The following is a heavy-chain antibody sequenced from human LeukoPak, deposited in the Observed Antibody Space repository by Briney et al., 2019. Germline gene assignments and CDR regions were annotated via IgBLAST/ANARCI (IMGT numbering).Heavy chain of an antibody. V-gene: IGHV3-74*01. CDR1: GFSFRSFW. D-gene: IGHD6-13*01. Sequence: GSLRLSCAASGFSFRSFWMYWVRQAPGEGLVWVSRIDNDGSVTTYTDSVKGRFTVSRDNAKNGVSLQMNSLRAEDTAMYYCARGSGWGRYSSSWHASYYYYYYMDVWGKGTTVTVSS. CDR3: ARGSGWGRYSSSWHASYYYYYYMDV. CDR2: IDNDGSVT. J-gene: IGHJ6*03.